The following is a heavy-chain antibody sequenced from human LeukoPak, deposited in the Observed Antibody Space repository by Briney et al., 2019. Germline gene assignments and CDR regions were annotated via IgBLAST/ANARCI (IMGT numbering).Heavy chain of an antibody. Sequence: SETLSLTCTVSGGSISSSSYYWGWIRQPPGKGLEWIGSIYYSGSTHYNTSLKSRVTTSVDTSKNQFSLKLSSVTAADTAVYYCASPRIGASDIWGQGTMVTVSS. V-gene: IGHV4-39*01. D-gene: IGHD2-15*01. J-gene: IGHJ3*02. CDR2: IYYSGST. CDR3: ASPRIGASDI. CDR1: GGSISSSSYY.